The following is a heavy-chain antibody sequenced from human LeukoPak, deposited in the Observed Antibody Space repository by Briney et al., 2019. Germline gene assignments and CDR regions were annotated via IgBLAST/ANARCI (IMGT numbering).Heavy chain of an antibody. Sequence: ASVKVSCKASGYTFTNYDINWVRQATGQGPEWMGWMNPNNGNTGYAQNFQGRVTMTRNTSISTAYMELSSLRSEDTAVYYCARGRSHIVVVTAIDFDYWGQGTLVTVSS. D-gene: IGHD2-21*02. J-gene: IGHJ4*02. CDR3: ARGRSHIVVVTAIDFDY. CDR2: MNPNNGNT. CDR1: GYTFTNYD. V-gene: IGHV1-8*01.